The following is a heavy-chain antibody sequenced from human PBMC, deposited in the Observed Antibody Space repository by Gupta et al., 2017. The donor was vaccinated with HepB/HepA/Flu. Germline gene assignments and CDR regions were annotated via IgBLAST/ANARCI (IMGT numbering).Heavy chain of an antibody. D-gene: IGHD6-6*01. CDR3: AGEYSTSHIMPDYYYYYMDV. CDR2: IIPLFGRA. CDR1: GGTFSSYT. V-gene: IGHV1-69*01. Sequence: QVQLVQSGAEVKKPGSSVKVSCKASGGTFSSYTITWVRQAPGQGLECMGGIIPLFGRANYAQKFQGRVTITADVSTGTAYMDLSSLRSEDTAVYYCAGEYSTSHIMPDYYYYYMDVWGRGTTVTVSS. J-gene: IGHJ6*03.